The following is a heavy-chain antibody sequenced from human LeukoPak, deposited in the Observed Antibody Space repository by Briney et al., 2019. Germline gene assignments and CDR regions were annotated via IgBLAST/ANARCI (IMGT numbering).Heavy chain of an antibody. Sequence: SETLSLTCTVSGVSMSFYHWSWIRQPAGKGLEWIGRIYASGSTDYNPSLKSRLTMSADTSKNQFSLKLTSVTAADTAVYYCAREGGSYNSFDPWGQGTLVTVSS. CDR1: GVSMSFYH. CDR3: AREGGSYNSFDP. J-gene: IGHJ5*02. CDR2: IYASGST. V-gene: IGHV4-4*07. D-gene: IGHD1-26*01.